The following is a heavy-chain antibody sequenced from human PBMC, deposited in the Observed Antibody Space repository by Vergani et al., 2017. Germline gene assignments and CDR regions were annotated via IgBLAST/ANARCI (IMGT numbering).Heavy chain of an antibody. CDR2: INHSGST. Sequence: QVQLQESGPGLVKPSETLSLTCAVYGGSFSGYYWSWIRQPPGKGLEWIGEINHSGSTNYNPSLKSRVTISVDTSKNQFSLKLSSVTAADTAVYYCARRPYSSSSDWYFDLWGRGTLVTVSS. V-gene: IGHV4-34*01. CDR3: ARRPYSSSSDWYFDL. CDR1: GGSFSGYY. D-gene: IGHD6-6*01. J-gene: IGHJ2*01.